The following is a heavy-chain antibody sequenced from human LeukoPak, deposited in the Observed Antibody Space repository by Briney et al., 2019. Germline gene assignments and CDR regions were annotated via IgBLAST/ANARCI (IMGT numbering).Heavy chain of an antibody. CDR3: ARLNCSGGSCYFPYGMDV. CDR2: IYYGGST. V-gene: IGHV4-59*01. D-gene: IGHD2-15*01. J-gene: IGHJ6*02. CDR1: GGSISSYY. Sequence: SETLSLTCTVSGGSISSYYWSWIRQPPGKGLEWIGYIYYGGSTNYNPSLKSRVTISVDTSKNQFSLKLSSVTAADTAVYYCARLNCSGGSCYFPYGMDVWGQGTTVTVSS.